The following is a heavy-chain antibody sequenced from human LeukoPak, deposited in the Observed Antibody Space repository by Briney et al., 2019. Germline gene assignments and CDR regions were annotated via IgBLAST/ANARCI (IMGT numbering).Heavy chain of an antibody. D-gene: IGHD1-26*01. Sequence: GRSLRLSCAASGFTFSSYSMNWVRQAPGKGLEWVSSISSSSSYIYYADSVKGRFTISRDNAKNSLYLQMNSLRAEDTAVYYCASNRWESGSWYGMDVWGQGTTVTVSS. V-gene: IGHV3-21*01. CDR2: ISSSSSYI. J-gene: IGHJ6*02. CDR1: GFTFSSYS. CDR3: ASNRWESGSWYGMDV.